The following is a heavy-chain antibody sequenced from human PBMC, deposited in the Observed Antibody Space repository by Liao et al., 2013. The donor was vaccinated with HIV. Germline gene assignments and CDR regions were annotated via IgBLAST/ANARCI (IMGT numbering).Heavy chain of an antibody. Sequence: QVQLQESGPGLVKPSETLSLTCTVSGGSVNSFFWTWIRQPPGKGLEWIGYFYYSGSTNYNPSLKSRVTISIATSKNQVSLEVTSVTAADTAVYYCARGTTWERALDSWGQGTLVAVS. J-gene: IGHJ4*02. V-gene: IGHV4-59*02. D-gene: IGHD1-26*01. CDR1: GGSVNSFF. CDR2: FYYSGST. CDR3: ARGTTWERALDS.